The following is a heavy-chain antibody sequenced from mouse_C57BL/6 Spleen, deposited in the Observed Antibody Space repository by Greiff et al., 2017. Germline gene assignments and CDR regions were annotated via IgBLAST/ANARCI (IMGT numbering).Heavy chain of an antibody. CDR3: ASPLYYYGSISFAY. Sequence: VQLQQSGAELMKPGASVKLSCKATGYTFTGYWIEWVKQRPGHGLEWIGEILPGSGSTNYNEKFKGKATFTADTSSKTAYMELSSLTTEDSAIYSCASPLYYYGSISFAYWGQGTLVTVSA. V-gene: IGHV1-9*01. CDR1: GYTFTGYW. CDR2: ILPGSGST. D-gene: IGHD1-1*01. J-gene: IGHJ3*01.